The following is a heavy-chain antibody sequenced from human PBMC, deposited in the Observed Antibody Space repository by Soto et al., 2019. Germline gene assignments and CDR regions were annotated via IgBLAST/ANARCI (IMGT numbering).Heavy chain of an antibody. CDR1: SGSISSSNW. CDR3: GCSGALYVAFDI. Sequence: QVPLQESGPGLVKPSGTLSLTCAVSSGSISSSNWWSWVRQPPGKGLEWIGEIYHSGSTNYNPSLKSRVTISVDKSKNQFSLKLSSVTAADTAVYYCGCSGALYVAFDIWGQGTMVTVSS. J-gene: IGHJ3*02. D-gene: IGHD2-15*01. V-gene: IGHV4-4*02. CDR2: IYHSGST.